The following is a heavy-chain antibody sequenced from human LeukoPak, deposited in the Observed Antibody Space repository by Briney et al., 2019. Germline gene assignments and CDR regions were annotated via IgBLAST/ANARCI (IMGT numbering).Heavy chain of an antibody. Sequence: SETLSLTCAVYGGSFSGYYWSWIRQPPGKGLEWIGEINHSGSTNYNPSLKSRVIISVDTSKNQFSLKLSSVTAADTAVYYCARGGSGYINPRYCSSTSCYGDLDYWGQGTLVTVSS. D-gene: IGHD2-2*01. J-gene: IGHJ4*02. V-gene: IGHV4-34*01. CDR1: GGSFSGYY. CDR3: ARGGSGYINPRYCSSTSCYGDLDY. CDR2: INHSGST.